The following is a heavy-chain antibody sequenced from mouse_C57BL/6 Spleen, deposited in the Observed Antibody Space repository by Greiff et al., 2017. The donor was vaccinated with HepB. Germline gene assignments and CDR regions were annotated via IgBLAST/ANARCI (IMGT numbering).Heavy chain of an antibody. CDR1: GYTFTSYW. Sequence: VQLQQPGAELVMPGASVKLSCKASGYTFTSYWMHWVKQRPGQGLEWIGEIDPSDSYTNYNQKFKGKSTLTVDKSSSTAYMQLSSLTSEDSAVYYCARSLSYGSSYSFAYWGQGTLVTVSA. V-gene: IGHV1-69*01. CDR3: ARSLSYGSSYSFAY. D-gene: IGHD1-1*01. J-gene: IGHJ3*01. CDR2: IDPSDSYT.